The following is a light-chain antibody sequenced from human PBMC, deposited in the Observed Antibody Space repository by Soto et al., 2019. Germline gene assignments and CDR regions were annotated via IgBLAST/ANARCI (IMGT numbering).Light chain of an antibody. CDR1: QSVSSSY. Sequence: EIVMTQSPATLSVSPGDRATLSCRASQSVSSSYLAWYQQKPGQAPRLXLYDASNRATGIPARFSGSGSGTDFTLTISSLEPEDFAVYYCQQRSNWPLITFGQGTRLEIK. CDR3: QQRSNWPLIT. V-gene: IGKV3D-20*02. CDR2: DAS. J-gene: IGKJ5*01.